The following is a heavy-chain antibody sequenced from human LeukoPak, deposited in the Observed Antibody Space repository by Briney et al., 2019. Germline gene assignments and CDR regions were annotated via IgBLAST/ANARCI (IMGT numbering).Heavy chain of an antibody. J-gene: IGHJ4*02. D-gene: IGHD6-19*01. CDR1: GGTFSSYA. Sequence: ASVKVSCKASGGTFSSYAISWVRQAPGQGLEWMGGIIPIFGTANYAQKFQGRVTITADESTSTAYMELSSLRSEDTAVYYCARLGVATKVSGWYSPQGYWGQGTLVTVSS. CDR3: ARLGVATKVSGWYSPQGY. CDR2: IIPIFGTA. V-gene: IGHV1-69*01.